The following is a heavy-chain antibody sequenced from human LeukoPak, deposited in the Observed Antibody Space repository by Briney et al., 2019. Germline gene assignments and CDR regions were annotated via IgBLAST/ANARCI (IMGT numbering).Heavy chain of an antibody. CDR1: GFIFSNFE. CDR3: ARVICTGGSCFQNDY. CDR2: INSGATSE. Sequence: GGSLRLSCTASGFIFSNFEMNWVRQSPGKGLQWVAYINSGATSEYYADSVKGRFTISRDNAKDSLYLQMNSLGVQDTAIYYCARVICTGGSCFQNDYWGQGTLVTVSS. J-gene: IGHJ4*02. D-gene: IGHD2-8*02. V-gene: IGHV3-48*03.